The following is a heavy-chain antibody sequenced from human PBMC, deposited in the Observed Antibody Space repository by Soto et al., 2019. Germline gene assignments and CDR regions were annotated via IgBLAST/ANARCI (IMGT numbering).Heavy chain of an antibody. CDR3: ARGCFGELSDNWFDP. Sequence: SETLSLTCAVSGGSISSGGYSWSWIRQPPGKGLEWIGYIYHSGSTYYNPSLKSRVTISVDRSKNQFSLKLSSVTAADTAVYYCARGCFGELSDNWFDPWGQGTLVTVSS. CDR1: GGSISSGGYS. V-gene: IGHV4-30-2*01. D-gene: IGHD3-16*02. CDR2: IYHSGST. J-gene: IGHJ5*02.